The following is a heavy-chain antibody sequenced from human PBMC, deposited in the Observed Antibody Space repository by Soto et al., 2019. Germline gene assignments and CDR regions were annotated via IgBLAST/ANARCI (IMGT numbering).Heavy chain of an antibody. CDR3: ARGLRYFDWLSLGNYYYYGMDV. D-gene: IGHD3-9*01. CDR1: GGTFSSYA. CDR2: IIPIFGTA. Sequence: SVKVSCKASGGTFSSYAISWVRQAPGQGLEWMGGIIPIFGTANYAQKFQGRVTITADESTSTAYMELSSLRSEDTAVYYCARGLRYFDWLSLGNYYYYGMDVWGQGTTVTVSS. V-gene: IGHV1-69*13. J-gene: IGHJ6*02.